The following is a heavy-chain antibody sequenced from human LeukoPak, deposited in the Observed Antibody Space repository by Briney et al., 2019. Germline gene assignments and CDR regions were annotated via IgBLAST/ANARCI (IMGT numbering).Heavy chain of an antibody. D-gene: IGHD5-12*01. CDR1: GGSFSGYY. CDR2: INHSGST. CDR3: ARGDVDIVATTRGYYFDY. Sequence: SETLSLTCAVYGGSFSGYYWSWIRQPPGKGLEWIGEINHSGSTNYNPSLKSRVTISVDTSKNQFSLKLSSVTAADTAVYYCARGDVDIVATTRGYYFDYWGQGTLVTVSS. J-gene: IGHJ4*02. V-gene: IGHV4-34*01.